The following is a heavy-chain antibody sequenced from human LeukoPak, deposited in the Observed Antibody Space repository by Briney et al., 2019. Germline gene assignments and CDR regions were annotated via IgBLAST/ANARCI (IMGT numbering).Heavy chain of an antibody. CDR1: GGFIGSSSFY. CDR2: LAYSGNT. D-gene: IGHD3-22*01. J-gene: IGHJ4*02. V-gene: IGHV4-39*01. CDR3: ASSTSYYYDRSGYFEY. Sequence: PSETLSLTCTVSGGFIGSSSFYWAWLRQPPGKGLEWIGSLAYSGNTYYKSSLKSRVTLSVDASKNQFSLNLTSVTAADTALFYCASSTSYYYDRSGYFEYWGQGILVTVSS.